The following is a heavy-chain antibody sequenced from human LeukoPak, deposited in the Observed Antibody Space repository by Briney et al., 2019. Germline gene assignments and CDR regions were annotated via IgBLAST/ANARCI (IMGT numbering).Heavy chain of an antibody. V-gene: IGHV4-4*02. CDR3: ARKWPVRGVIIRGYYYGMDV. Sequence: SGTLSLTCAVSGGSISSSIWWSWVRQPPGKGLEWIGEIFHSGSTNYNPSLKSRVTMSVDNSKNQSSLRLTSVTAADTAVYYCARKWPVRGVIIRGYYYGMDVWGQGTTVTVSS. J-gene: IGHJ6*02. CDR1: GGSISSSIW. CDR2: IFHSGST. D-gene: IGHD3-10*01.